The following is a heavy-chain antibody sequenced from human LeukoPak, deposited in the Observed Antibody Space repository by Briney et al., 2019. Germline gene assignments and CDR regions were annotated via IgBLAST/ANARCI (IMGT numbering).Heavy chain of an antibody. CDR3: ARSVRGVMREGD. V-gene: IGHV1-69*05. J-gene: IGHJ4*02. CDR2: IIPIFGTA. Sequence: SVKVSCKASGGTFSSYAISWVRQAPGQGLEWMGGIIPIFGTANYAQKFQGRVTITTDESTSTAYMELSSLRSEDTAVYYCARSVRGVMREGDWGRGTLVTVSS. D-gene: IGHD3-10*01. CDR1: GGTFSSYA.